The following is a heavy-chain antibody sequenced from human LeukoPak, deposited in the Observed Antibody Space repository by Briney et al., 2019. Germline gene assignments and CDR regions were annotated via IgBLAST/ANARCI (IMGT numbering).Heavy chain of an antibody. V-gene: IGHV4-39*01. CDR3: ARRLGGSSFVY. J-gene: IGHJ4*02. Sequence: SETLSLTCTVSGGSISSSSYYWGWIRQPPGKGLEWIGSIYYSGSTYYNPSLKSRVTISVDTSKNQFSLKLSSVTAADTAVYYCARRLGGSSFVYWGQGTLVTVSS. CDR1: GGSISSSSYY. D-gene: IGHD6-6*01. CDR2: IYYSGST.